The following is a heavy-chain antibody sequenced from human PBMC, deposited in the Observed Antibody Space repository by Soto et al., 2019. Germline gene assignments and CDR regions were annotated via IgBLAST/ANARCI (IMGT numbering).Heavy chain of an antibody. J-gene: IGHJ4*02. Sequence: EVQLLESGGGLVQPGGSLRLSCAASGFSFSDYTMSWVRQAPGKGLEWVSGIIGSGGATSYVDSVKGRFTVSRDNSKNTLYLQMNSLRVADTAVYYCAKWGGYGDCWGQGTRVTVSS. CDR1: GFSFSDYT. D-gene: IGHD5-12*01. V-gene: IGHV3-23*01. CDR3: AKWGGYGDC. CDR2: IIGSGGAT.